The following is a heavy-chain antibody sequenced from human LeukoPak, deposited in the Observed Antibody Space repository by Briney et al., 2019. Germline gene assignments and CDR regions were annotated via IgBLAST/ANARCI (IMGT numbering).Heavy chain of an antibody. Sequence: GGSLRLSCVASGFTFSTSSMNWVRQAPGKGLEWVLYISSSSSTIYYADSVKGRFTISRDNAKNSLYLQMNSLRAEDTAVYYCATPVGATRDFDYWGQGTLVTVSS. CDR2: ISSSSSTI. D-gene: IGHD1-26*01. CDR1: GFTFSTSS. J-gene: IGHJ4*02. V-gene: IGHV3-48*01. CDR3: ATPVGATRDFDY.